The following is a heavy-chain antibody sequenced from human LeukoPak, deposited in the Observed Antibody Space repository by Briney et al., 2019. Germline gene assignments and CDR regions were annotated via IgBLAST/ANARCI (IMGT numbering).Heavy chain of an antibody. CDR3: ATRVSRSFFYYMDV. V-gene: IGHV1-69*05. J-gene: IGHJ6*03. CDR1: GGTFNNYA. D-gene: IGHD6-6*01. CDR2: IIPLFGTP. Sequence: SVKVSCKASGGTFNNYAISWVRQAPGQGLEWMGGIIPLFGTPSYAQKFQGRVTITTDESTGTAYMELSSLGSEDTTMYYCATRVSRSFFYYMDVWGKGTTVTVSS.